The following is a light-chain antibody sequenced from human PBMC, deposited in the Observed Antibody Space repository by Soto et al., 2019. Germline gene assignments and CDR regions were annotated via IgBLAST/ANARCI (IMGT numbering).Light chain of an antibody. V-gene: IGKV3-11*01. CDR3: RQRGNWPPT. Sequence: EIVLTQSPATLSLSPGERATLSCRASQSFNNYLAWYQQKPGQAPRLLIYDVSNRATDIPARFSGSGSGTDFTLTISSLEPEDFAVYYCRQRGNWPPTFGQGTKVEI. CDR2: DVS. J-gene: IGKJ2*01. CDR1: QSFNNY.